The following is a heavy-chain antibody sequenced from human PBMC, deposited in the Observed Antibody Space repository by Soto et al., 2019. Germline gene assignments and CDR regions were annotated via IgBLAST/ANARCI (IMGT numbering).Heavy chain of an antibody. Sequence: ASVKVSCTASAYSLTTFGISWVRQAPGQGLEWIGWISAYNGNTKYAQKFQGRVTLTTDTSTTTDTSTTTAYMELRSLRSDDTAVYYCVRGYDKDYGDADWFDPWGQGTLVTVSS. V-gene: IGHV1-18*01. J-gene: IGHJ5*02. D-gene: IGHD4-17*01. CDR2: ISAYNGNT. CDR3: VRGYDKDYGDADWFDP. CDR1: AYSLTTFG.